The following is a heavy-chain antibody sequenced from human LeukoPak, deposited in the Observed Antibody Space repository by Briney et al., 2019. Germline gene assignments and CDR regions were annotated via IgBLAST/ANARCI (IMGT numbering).Heavy chain of an antibody. D-gene: IGHD2-8*01. CDR2: IIAIFGTA. CDR3: ARGRKDIVLRQAHDAFDI. Sequence: SVKVSCKASGGTFSSYAISWVRQAPGQGLEWMGGIIAIFGTANYAQKFQGRVTITADESTSTAYMELSSLRSEDTAVYYCARGRKDIVLRQAHDAFDIWGQGTMVTVSS. CDR1: GGTFSSYA. V-gene: IGHV1-69*13. J-gene: IGHJ3*02.